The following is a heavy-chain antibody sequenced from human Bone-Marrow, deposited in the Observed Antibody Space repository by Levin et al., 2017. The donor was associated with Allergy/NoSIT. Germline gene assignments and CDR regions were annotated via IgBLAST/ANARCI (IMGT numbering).Heavy chain of an antibody. CDR2: INHSGST. D-gene: IGHD2-2*03. CDR3: ARVYGYCSSTSCYSDFDY. CDR1: GGSFSGYY. J-gene: IGHJ4*02. Sequence: RSSETLSLTCAVYGGSFSGYYWSWIRQPPGKGLEWIGEINHSGSTNYNPSLKSRVTISVDTSKNQFSLKLSSVTAADTAVYYCARVYGYCSSTSCYSDFDYWGREPWSPSPQ. V-gene: IGHV4-34*01.